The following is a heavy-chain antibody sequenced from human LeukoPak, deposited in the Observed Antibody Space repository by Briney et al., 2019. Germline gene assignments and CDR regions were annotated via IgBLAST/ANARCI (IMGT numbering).Heavy chain of an antibody. V-gene: IGHV4-39*01. CDR3: AACSSGWINDAFDI. Sequence: PSETLSLTCTVSGGSISSSSYYWGWIRQPPGKGLEWIGSIYYSGSTYYNPSLKSRVTISVDTSKNQFSLKLSSVTAADTAVYYCAACSSGWINDAFDIWGQGTMVTVSS. D-gene: IGHD6-19*01. CDR2: IYYSGST. J-gene: IGHJ3*02. CDR1: GGSISSSSYY.